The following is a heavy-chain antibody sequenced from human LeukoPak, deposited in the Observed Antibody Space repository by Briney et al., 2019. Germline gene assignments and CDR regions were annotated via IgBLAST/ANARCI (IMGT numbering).Heavy chain of an antibody. CDR1: GFTFSSYG. CDR3: AKDLYYDSSGPFDY. CDR2: IWYDGSNK. Sequence: SSLRLSCAASGFTFSSYGMNWVRQAPGKGLEWMAVIWYDGSNKYYADSVKGRFTISRDNSKNTLYLQMNSLRAEDTAVYYCAKDLYYDSSGPFDYWGQGTLVTVSS. J-gene: IGHJ4*02. D-gene: IGHD3-22*01. V-gene: IGHV3-33*06.